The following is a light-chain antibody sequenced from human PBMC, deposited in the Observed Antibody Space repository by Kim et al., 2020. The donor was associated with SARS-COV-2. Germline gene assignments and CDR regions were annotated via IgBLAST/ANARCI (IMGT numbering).Light chain of an antibody. CDR1: QSVNSN. J-gene: IGKJ4*01. CDR2: AAS. V-gene: IGKV3-15*01. Sequence: EIVMTQSQATLSVSPGERATLSCRASQSVNSNLAWYQQKPGQAPRLLIYAASTRATGIPARFSGGGSGTEFTLTISSLQSEDFAVYYCQQYYNCPLTFGGGTKVDIK. CDR3: QQYYNCPLT.